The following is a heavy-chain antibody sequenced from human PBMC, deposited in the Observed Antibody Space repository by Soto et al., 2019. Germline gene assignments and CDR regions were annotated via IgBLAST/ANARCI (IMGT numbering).Heavy chain of an antibody. D-gene: IGHD5-18*01. CDR1: GGSISSGDYY. CDR3: ARDGYSYGSDP. V-gene: IGHV4-30-4*01. CDR2: IYYSGST. J-gene: IGHJ4*02. Sequence: QVQLQESGPGLVKPSQTLSLTCTVSGGSISSGDYYWSWIRQPPGKGLEWIGYIYYSGSTYYNPSLKTLLTISVDTSKNQFSLKLSSVTAADPAAYYCARDGYSYGSDPWGQGTLVTVSS.